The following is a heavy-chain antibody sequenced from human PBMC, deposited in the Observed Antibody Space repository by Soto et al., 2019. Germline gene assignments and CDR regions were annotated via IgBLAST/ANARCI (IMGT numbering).Heavy chain of an antibody. Sequence: PSETLSLTCTVSGGSISSYYWSWIRQPPGKGLEWIGYIYYSGSTNYNPSLKSRVTISVDTSKNQFSLNVYSVTAADTAVYYCARHEGWTGPDQWGQGTLVTVSS. D-gene: IGHD2-8*02. J-gene: IGHJ5*02. CDR1: GGSISSYY. CDR3: ARHEGWTGPDQ. CDR2: IYYSGST. V-gene: IGHV4-59*08.